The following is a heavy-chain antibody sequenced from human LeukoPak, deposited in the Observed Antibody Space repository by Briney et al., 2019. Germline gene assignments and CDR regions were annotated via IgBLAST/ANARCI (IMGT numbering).Heavy chain of an antibody. CDR3: ARRVGVAFDY. D-gene: IGHD2-21*01. CDR2: IYHSGST. V-gene: IGHV4-38-2*02. Sequence: WETLSLICTVSGYSISSGSYWGWIRPPPGEGLEWIGSIYHSGSTYYNPSLKSRVTISVDTSKKQFSLMMSSVTAANAVVYYGARRVGVAFDYWGQGTLVTVSS. CDR1: GYSISSGSY. J-gene: IGHJ4*02.